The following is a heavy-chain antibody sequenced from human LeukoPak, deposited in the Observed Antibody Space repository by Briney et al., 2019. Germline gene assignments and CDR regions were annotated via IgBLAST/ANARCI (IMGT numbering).Heavy chain of an antibody. CDR3: ARGGQITMVRGVIAPLDNWFDP. V-gene: IGHV1-69*04. D-gene: IGHD3-10*01. J-gene: IGHJ5*02. Sequence: ASVKVSCKASGGTFSSYAISWVRQAPGQGLEWMGRIIPILGIANYAQKFQGRVTITADKSTSTAYMELSSLRSEDTAVYYCARGGQITMVRGVIAPLDNWFDPWGQGTLVTVSS. CDR1: GGTFSSYA. CDR2: IIPILGIA.